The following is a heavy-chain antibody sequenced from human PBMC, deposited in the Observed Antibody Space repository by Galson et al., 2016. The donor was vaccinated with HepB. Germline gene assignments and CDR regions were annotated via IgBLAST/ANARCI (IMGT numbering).Heavy chain of an antibody. Sequence: QSGAEVKKPGGFLRISCKGSGYSFTNYWIGWVRQMPGKGLQWMGIIYPRDSDTRYSPSFQGQVTISADRSISTAYLQGSSLKASDTAMYYCARSRDCTKFDDWGQGTLVTVSS. CDR2: IYPRDSDT. D-gene: IGHD2-8*01. V-gene: IGHV5-51*01. CDR3: ARSRDCTKFDD. CDR1: GYSFTNYW. J-gene: IGHJ4*02.